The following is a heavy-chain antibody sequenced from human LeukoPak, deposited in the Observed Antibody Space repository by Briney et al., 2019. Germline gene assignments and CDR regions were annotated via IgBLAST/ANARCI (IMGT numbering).Heavy chain of an antibody. J-gene: IGHJ4*02. D-gene: IGHD5-18*01. CDR3: ARASRGYNYLYFDY. CDR1: GFTVSNNY. CDR2: IYSAGST. Sequence: GGSLRLSCAASGFTVSNNYMAWVRQAPGKGLEWVSVIYSAGSTYYADSVKGRFTISRDNSKNTLNLQMNSLRAEDTAVYYCARASRGYNYLYFDYWGQGALVTVSS. V-gene: IGHV3-53*01.